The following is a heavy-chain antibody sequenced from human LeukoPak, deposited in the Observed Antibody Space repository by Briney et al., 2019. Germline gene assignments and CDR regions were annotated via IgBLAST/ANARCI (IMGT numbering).Heavy chain of an antibody. CDR1: GFTFSSYE. D-gene: IGHD3-10*01. CDR3: ARAPKITMVRGGNYYYYMDV. CDR2: ISSSGSTI. Sequence: SGGSPRLSCAASGFTFSSYEMNWVRQAPGKGLEWVSYISSSGSTIYYADSVKGRFTISRDNAKNSLYLQMNSLRAEDTAVYYCARAPKITMVRGGNYYYYMDVWGKGTTVTVSS. J-gene: IGHJ6*03. V-gene: IGHV3-48*03.